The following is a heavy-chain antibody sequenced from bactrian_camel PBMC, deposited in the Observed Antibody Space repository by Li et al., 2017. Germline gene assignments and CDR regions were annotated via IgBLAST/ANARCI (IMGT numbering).Heavy chain of an antibody. D-gene: IGHD1*01. CDR2: INNDGKT. Sequence: QLVESGGGLVQPGGSLRLSCAASGFSFSSYWMHWVRQAPGNECEWVSTINNDGKTYYANSVRGRFTISQDSARITAYLQMASLKPEDTAVYYCVPVALEERDGLVSCARWSQGTQVTVS. V-gene: IGHV3S25*01. J-gene: IGHJ4*01. CDR1: GFSFSSYW.